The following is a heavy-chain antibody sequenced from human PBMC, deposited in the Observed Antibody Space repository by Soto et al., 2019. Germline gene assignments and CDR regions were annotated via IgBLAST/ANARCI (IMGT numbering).Heavy chain of an antibody. D-gene: IGHD3-16*02. CDR2: ISYDGRQR. Sequence: QLVESGGGVVQPGRPLRLSCVASGFTFSDDSMHWVRQSPGMGLEWVSVISYDGRQRHYAESVMGRLTISRDNSKNTLYLQCNSLRLEDAASYYCARVAFLGDFSRFRGYQYYGMDLWGQGTTVIVSS. V-gene: IGHV3-30*04. CDR1: GFTFSDDS. J-gene: IGHJ6*02. CDR3: ARVAFLGDFSRFRGYQYYGMDL.